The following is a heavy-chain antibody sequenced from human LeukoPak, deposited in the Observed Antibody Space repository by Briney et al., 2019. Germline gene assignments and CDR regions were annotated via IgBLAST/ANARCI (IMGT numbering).Heavy chain of an antibody. CDR3: ARERYYYGSGSSNDAFDI. CDR2: ISYDGSNK. Sequence: FPPPTSPTHPVRQPPPTPLEWVAIISYDGSNKYYADSVKGRFTISRDNSKNTLYLQMNSLRAEDTAVYYCARERYYYGSGSSNDAFDIWGQGTTVTVSS. D-gene: IGHD3-10*01. J-gene: IGHJ3*02. V-gene: IGHV3-30-3*01. CDR1: FPPPTSP.